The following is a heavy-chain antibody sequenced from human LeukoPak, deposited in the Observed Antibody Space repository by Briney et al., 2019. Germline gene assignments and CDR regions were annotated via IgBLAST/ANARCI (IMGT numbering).Heavy chain of an antibody. J-gene: IGHJ4*02. CDR1: GYTFTSYG. V-gene: IGHV1-69*04. CDR3: AREVTGTLYTAYYFDY. D-gene: IGHD1-7*01. Sequence: ASVKVSCTASGYTFTSYGISSVRQAPGQGLEWMGRIIPILGIANYAQKFQGRVTITADKSTSTAYMELSSLRSEDTAVYYCAREVTGTLYTAYYFDYWGQGTLVTVSS. CDR2: IIPILGIA.